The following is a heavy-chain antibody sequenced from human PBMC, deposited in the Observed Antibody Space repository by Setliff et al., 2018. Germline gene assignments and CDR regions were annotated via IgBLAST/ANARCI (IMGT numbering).Heavy chain of an antibody. CDR1: GGTFSDYF. J-gene: IGHJ2*01. D-gene: IGHD6-19*01. CDR2: INHSGSS. V-gene: IGHV4-34*10. CDR3: ARSRTIAVKGGVFAV. Sequence: SETLSLTCGASGGTFSDYFWTWIRQSPGKGLEWIGEINHSGSSNYNPSLKSRVTMSVDASKNQISLKLMSVTAADTAVYYCARSRTIAVKGGVFAVWGRGTLVTVSS.